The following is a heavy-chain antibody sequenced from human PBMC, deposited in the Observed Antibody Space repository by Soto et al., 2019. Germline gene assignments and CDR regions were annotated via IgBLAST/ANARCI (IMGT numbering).Heavy chain of an antibody. D-gene: IGHD6-19*01. Sequence: QVQLVQSGAEVKKPGASVKVSCKASGYTFTSYGISWVRQAPGQGLEWMGWISAYNGNTNYAQKLQGRVTMTTDTSTITAYMELRSLRSDDTAVYYWARVLLGQWLVFLGDYWGQGTLVTVSS. V-gene: IGHV1-18*01. CDR2: ISAYNGNT. J-gene: IGHJ4*02. CDR1: GYTFTSYG. CDR3: ARVLLGQWLVFLGDY.